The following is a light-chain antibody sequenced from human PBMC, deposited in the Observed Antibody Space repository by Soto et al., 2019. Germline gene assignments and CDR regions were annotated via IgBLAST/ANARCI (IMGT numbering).Light chain of an antibody. Sequence: EVVLTQSPGTLSLSPGESATLSCRASQSVSGMYLAWYQQKPGQAPRLLIYGTSNRATGIPDRFSGSGSGTDFPLTIRRLEPEDFAMYFCQQYDNSPFTFGPGTKVDI. CDR3: QQYDNSPFT. CDR1: QSVSGMY. J-gene: IGKJ3*01. V-gene: IGKV3-20*01. CDR2: GTS.